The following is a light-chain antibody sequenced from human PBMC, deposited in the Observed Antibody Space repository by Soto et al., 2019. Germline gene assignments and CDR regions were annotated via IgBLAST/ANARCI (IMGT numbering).Light chain of an antibody. CDR3: SSISCKNNLG. J-gene: IGLJ2*01. CDR2: EVS. CDR1: SSDVGGYNY. V-gene: IGLV2-8*01. Sequence: QSALTQPPSASGSPGQSVTISCTGTSSDVGGYNYVSWYQQHPGKAPKLMISEVSKRPSGVPDRFSGSKSGNTASLAVSGLQGEEWADLFLSSISCKNNLGIGGRTKLTVL.